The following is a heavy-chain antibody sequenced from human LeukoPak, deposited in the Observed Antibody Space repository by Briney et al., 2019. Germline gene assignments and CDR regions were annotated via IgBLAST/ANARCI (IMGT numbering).Heavy chain of an antibody. CDR3: TREEIVVVVAALYNWFDP. CDR1: GVSFSGYY. V-gene: IGHV4-34*01. D-gene: IGHD2-15*01. CDR2: IDHSGST. J-gene: IGHJ5*02. Sequence: SETLSLTCAVYGVSFSGYYWSWIRQPPGKGLEWIGEIDHSGSTNYNPSLKSRVTISVDTSKNQFSLKLSSVTAADTAVYYCTREEIVVVVAALYNWFDPWGQGTLVTVSS.